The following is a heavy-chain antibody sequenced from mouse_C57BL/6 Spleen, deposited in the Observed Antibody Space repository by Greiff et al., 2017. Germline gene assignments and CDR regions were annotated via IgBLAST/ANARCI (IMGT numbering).Heavy chain of an antibody. V-gene: IGHV5-6*02. D-gene: IGHD1-1*01. J-gene: IGHJ1*03. CDR2: ISSGGSYT. CDR3: ARLLTTVVATPSWYFDV. CDR1: GFTFSSYG. Sequence: EVNLVESGGDLVKPGGSLKLSCAASGFTFSSYGMSWVRQTPDKRLEWVATISSGGSYTYYPDSVKGRFTISRDNAKNTLYLQMSSLKSEDTAMYYCARLLTTVVATPSWYFDVWGTGTTVTVSS.